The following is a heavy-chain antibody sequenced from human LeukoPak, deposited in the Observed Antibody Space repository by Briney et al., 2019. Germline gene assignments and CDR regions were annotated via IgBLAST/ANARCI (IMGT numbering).Heavy chain of an antibody. CDR2: IRYDGSNK. CDR3: AKAGTSAYSSGRPCFDY. J-gene: IGHJ4*02. Sequence: GGSLRLSCAASGFTFSSYGMHWVRQAPGKGLEWVAFIRYDGSNKYYADSVKGRFTISRDNSKNTLYLQMNSLRAEDTAVYYCAKAGTSAYSSGRPCFDYWGQGNLVTVSS. CDR1: GFTFSSYG. V-gene: IGHV3-30*02. D-gene: IGHD6-19*01.